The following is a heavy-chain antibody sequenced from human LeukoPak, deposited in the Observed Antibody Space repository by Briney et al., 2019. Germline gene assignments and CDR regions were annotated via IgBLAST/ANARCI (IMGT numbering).Heavy chain of an antibody. CDR1: GFTFSTYV. J-gene: IGHJ4*02. D-gene: IGHD2-15*01. CDR3: AKAPVTSCRGAFCYPFDY. CDR2: ISGSGGST. Sequence: GGSLRLSCAASGFTFSTYVMTWVRQAPGKGLEWVSAISGSGGSTYYADSVKGRFTISRDNSKNTLYLQMNSLRAEDAAVYYCAKAPVTSCRGAFCYPFDYWGQGTLVTVSS. V-gene: IGHV3-23*01.